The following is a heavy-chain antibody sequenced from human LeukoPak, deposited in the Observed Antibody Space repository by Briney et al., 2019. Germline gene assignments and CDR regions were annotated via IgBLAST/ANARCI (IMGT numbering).Heavy chain of an antibody. J-gene: IGHJ4*02. CDR1: GYSFTSYW. CDR3: ARHPAPGYYDSSGYYPDY. V-gene: IGHV5-51*01. Sequence: GESLKISCKGSGYSFTSYWIGWVRQMPGKGLEWMGIIYPGDSDTRHSPSFQGQVTISADKSISTAYLQWSSLKASDTAMYYCARHPAPGYYDSSGYYPDYWGQGTLVTVSS. CDR2: IYPGDSDT. D-gene: IGHD3-22*01.